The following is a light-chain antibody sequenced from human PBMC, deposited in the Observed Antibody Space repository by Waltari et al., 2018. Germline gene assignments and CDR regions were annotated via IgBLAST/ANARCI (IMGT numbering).Light chain of an antibody. CDR3: SSYGGSNNLV. CDR2: EVS. J-gene: IGLJ2*01. CDR1: SSDIGGYKF. Sequence: QSALTQPPSASGSPGQSVTISCTGTSSDIGGYKFVSWYQQHPGKAPKLMLYEVSQRPSGVPDRFSGSKSGNTASLTVSRLQAEDEADYYCSSYGGSNNLVFGGGTKLTVL. V-gene: IGLV2-8*01.